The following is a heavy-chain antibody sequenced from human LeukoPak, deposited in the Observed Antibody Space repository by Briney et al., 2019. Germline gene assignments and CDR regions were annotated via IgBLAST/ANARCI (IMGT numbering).Heavy chain of an antibody. CDR2: IYYSGST. V-gene: IGHV4-59*01. J-gene: IGHJ5*02. CDR1: GGFISGYC. CDR3: ARDRRGFDP. Sequence: PSETLSLTCIVSGGFISGYCWSWIRQPPGKGLEWIGYIYYSGSTNYNPSLKSRVTISVDTSKNQFSLKLSSVTAADTAVYYCARDRRGFDPWGQGTLVTVSS.